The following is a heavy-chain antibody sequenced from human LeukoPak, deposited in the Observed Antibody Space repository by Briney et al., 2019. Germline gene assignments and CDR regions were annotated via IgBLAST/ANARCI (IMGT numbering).Heavy chain of an antibody. CDR1: GFTVSSNY. CDR3: ARLSSGSSDY. D-gene: IGHD1-26*01. CDR2: IYTGGST. V-gene: IGHV3-53*01. J-gene: IGHJ4*02. Sequence: GGSLRPSCAASGFTVSSNYMSWVRQAPRKGLEWVSVIYTGGSTYYADSVKSRFTISRDNSKNTLYLQMSSLRAEDTAVYYCARLSSGSSDYWGQGTLVTVSS.